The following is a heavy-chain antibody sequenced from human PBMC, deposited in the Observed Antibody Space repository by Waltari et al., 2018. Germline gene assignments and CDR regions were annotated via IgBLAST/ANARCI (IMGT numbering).Heavy chain of an antibody. CDR3: ARGGSSSSWSYYYYMDV. CDR2: IYHSGST. V-gene: IGHV4-38-2*02. Sequence: QVQLQESGPGLVKPSETLSLTCTVSGYSISSGYYWGWIRQPPGTGREWIGSIYHSGSTYYNPSLKSRVTISGDTSKNQFSLKLSSVTAADTAVYYCARGGSSSSWSYYYYMDVWGKGTTVTISS. CDR1: GYSISSGYY. D-gene: IGHD6-13*01. J-gene: IGHJ6*03.